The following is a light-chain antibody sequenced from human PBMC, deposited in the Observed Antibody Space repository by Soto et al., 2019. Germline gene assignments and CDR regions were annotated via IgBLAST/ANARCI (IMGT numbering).Light chain of an antibody. Sequence: EIVLTQSPGTLSLSPGDRVTLSCRASQSVSSSYLAWYQQKPGQAPRLLIYGASTRATGIPDRFSGSGSGTDFTLTISRLEPEDFAVYYCQQYSTSLPWTFGQGTKV. CDR2: GAS. CDR3: QQYSTSLPWT. V-gene: IGKV3-20*01. J-gene: IGKJ1*01. CDR1: QSVSSSY.